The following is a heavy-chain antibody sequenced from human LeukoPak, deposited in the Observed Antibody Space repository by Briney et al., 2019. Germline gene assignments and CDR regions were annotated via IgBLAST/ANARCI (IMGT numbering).Heavy chain of an antibody. CDR3: ARASSFDKTTRLNPAYFGP. V-gene: IGHV4-34*01. D-gene: IGHD3-9*01. J-gene: IGHJ5*02. CDR2: INHSGTT. Sequence: SETLSLTCAVHGGSLSGFYWRWIRQPPGKGLEWVGEINHSGTTNYNPSLKSRVTISGETSKNQDIWEWACGKAADTAVYYCARASSFDKTTRLNPAYFGPWGQGTLVTVSS. CDR1: GGSLSGFY.